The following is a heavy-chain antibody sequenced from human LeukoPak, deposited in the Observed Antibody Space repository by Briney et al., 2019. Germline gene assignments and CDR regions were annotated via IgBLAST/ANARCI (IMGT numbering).Heavy chain of an antibody. CDR3: ATGGGPGWFGELFRGYFFDY. J-gene: IGHJ4*02. V-gene: IGHV3-21*01. CDR1: GFTFSSYS. D-gene: IGHD3-10*01. CDR2: ISSSSTYI. Sequence: PGGSLRLSCTASGFTFSSYSMNWVRQAPGKGLEWVSFISSSSTYIYHAESVKGRFTISRDNAKNSLYLQMNSLRAEDTAVYYCATGGGPGWFGELFRGYFFDYWGQGTLVTVSS.